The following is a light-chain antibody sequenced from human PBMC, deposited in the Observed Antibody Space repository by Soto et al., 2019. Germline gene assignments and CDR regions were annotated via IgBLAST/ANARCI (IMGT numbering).Light chain of an antibody. CDR1: QSVSNN. CDR3: QQKDYWPAYT. CDR2: GAS. Sequence: EIVMTQSPATLSVSPGEGATLSCRASQSVSNNLVWYQQKPGQAPRLLIFGASTRATGIPARFSGSGSGTEFTLTTRSLQSEDFALYYCQQKDYWPAYTFGQETNLEIK. J-gene: IGKJ2*01. V-gene: IGKV3-15*01.